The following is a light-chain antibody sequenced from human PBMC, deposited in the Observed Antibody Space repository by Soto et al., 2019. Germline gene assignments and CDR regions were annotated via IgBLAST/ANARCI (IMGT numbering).Light chain of an antibody. CDR3: QQYNSYSS. CDR2: KAS. V-gene: IGKV1-5*03. CDR1: QSISVW. Sequence: DIQMTQSPSTLSASVGDRVTITCRASQSISVWLAWYQQKAGKAPNLLIYKASRLESGVPSRFSGSGSGTEFTLTISSLQPEDSATYYCQQYNSYSSFGPGTKVDIK. J-gene: IGKJ3*01.